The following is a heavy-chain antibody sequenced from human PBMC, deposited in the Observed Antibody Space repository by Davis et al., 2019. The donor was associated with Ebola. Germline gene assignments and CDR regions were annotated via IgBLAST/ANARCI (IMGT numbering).Heavy chain of an antibody. D-gene: IGHD3-10*01. Sequence: SVTVSCKASGGTFLSWAVAWVRRAPGHGLEFMGGIIPIFGTANYAQKFQGRVTITADTSTSTAYMELSSLRPEDTAVYYCGRTDPYYYVSGFVDIWGQGTMVTVSS. CDR3: GRTDPYYYVSGFVDI. CDR2: IIPIFGTA. J-gene: IGHJ3*02. CDR1: GGTFLSWA. V-gene: IGHV1-69*06.